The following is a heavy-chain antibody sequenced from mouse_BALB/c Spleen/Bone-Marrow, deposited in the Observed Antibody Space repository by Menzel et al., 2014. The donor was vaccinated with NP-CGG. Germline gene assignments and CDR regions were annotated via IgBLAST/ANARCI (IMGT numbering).Heavy chain of an antibody. CDR1: GFTFTDYY. Sequence: EVMLVESGGGLVQPGGSLRLSCATSGFTFTDYYMNWVRQPPGKALEWLGFIRNKANGYTTEYSASVKSRFTISRDNSQNILYLQMNTLRADDCATYYCARDKGRVFFDYWGQGTTLTVSS. CDR2: IRNKANGYTT. CDR3: ARDKGRVFFDY. J-gene: IGHJ2*01. V-gene: IGHV7-3*02.